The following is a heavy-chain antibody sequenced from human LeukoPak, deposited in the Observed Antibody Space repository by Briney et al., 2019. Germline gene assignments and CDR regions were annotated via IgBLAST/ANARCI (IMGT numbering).Heavy chain of an antibody. V-gene: IGHV1-46*01. CDR2: INPSGGST. CDR1: GYTFTSYY. Sequence: GASVKVSCKASGYTFTSYYMHWVRQAPGQGLEWMGIINPSGGSTSYAQKFQGRVTMTRDMSTSTVYMELSSLRSEDTAVYYCARGPWAGYGSLVTDYYYYYMDVWGKGTTVTVSS. D-gene: IGHD3-10*01. J-gene: IGHJ6*03. CDR3: ARGPWAGYGSLVTDYYYYYMDV.